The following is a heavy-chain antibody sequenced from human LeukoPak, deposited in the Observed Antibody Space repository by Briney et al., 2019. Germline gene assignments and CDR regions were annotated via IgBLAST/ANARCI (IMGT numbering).Heavy chain of an antibody. CDR2: IIPIFGTA. J-gene: IGHJ4*02. Sequence: SVKVSCKASGGTFSSYAISWVRQAPGQGLEWMGGIIPIFGTANYAQKFQGRVTITTDESTSTAYMELSSLRSEDTAVYYCARGRESHYDFWSGPLDYWGQGTLVTVSS. D-gene: IGHD3-3*01. CDR1: GGTFSSYA. CDR3: ARGRESHYDFWSGPLDY. V-gene: IGHV1-69*05.